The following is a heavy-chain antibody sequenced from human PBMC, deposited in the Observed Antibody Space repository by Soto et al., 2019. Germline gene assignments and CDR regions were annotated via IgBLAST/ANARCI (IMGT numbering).Heavy chain of an antibody. D-gene: IGHD3-10*01. V-gene: IGHV1-8*02. J-gene: IGHJ3*02. CDR2: MNPNSGNT. CDR1: GYTFTSYG. Sequence: ASVKVSCKASGYTFTSYGINWVRQATGQGLEWMGWMNPNSGNTGYAQKFQGRVTMTRNTSISTAYMELSSLRSEDTAVYYCARGLPDYYGSGSYAFDIWGQGTMVTVSS. CDR3: ARGLPDYYGSGSYAFDI.